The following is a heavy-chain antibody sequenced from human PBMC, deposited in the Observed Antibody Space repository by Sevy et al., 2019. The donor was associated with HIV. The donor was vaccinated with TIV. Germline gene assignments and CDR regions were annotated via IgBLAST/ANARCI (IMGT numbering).Heavy chain of an antibody. CDR1: GFTFSSYA. CDR2: ISYDGSNK. D-gene: IGHD3-22*01. CDR3: ASTPFHSSGYYPKGYYFYY. V-gene: IGHV3-30-3*01. J-gene: IGHJ4*02. Sequence: GGSLRLSCAASGFTFSSYAMHWVRQAPGKGLEWVAVISYDGSNKYYADSVKGRFTISRDNSKNTLYLQMNSLRAEDTAVYYCASTPFHSSGYYPKGYYFYYWGQGTLVTVSS.